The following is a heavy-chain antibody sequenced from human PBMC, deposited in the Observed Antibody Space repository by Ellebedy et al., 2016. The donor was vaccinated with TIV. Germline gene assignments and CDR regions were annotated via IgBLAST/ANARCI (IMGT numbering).Heavy chain of an antibody. CDR1: GGSISTYY. CDR3: AREVYDSSGYKVEYFDY. CDR2: IHYSGST. Sequence: PSETLSLTCTVSGGSISTYYWSWIRQPPGKGLEWIGYIHYSGSTNYNPSLRSRVSISLDTSKKQFSLKLSSVTAADTAGYYCAREVYDSSGYKVEYFDYWGQGILVTVSS. J-gene: IGHJ4*02. V-gene: IGHV4-59*01. D-gene: IGHD3-22*01.